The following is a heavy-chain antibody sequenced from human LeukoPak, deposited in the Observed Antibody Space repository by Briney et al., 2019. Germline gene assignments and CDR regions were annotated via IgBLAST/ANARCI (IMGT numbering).Heavy chain of an antibody. CDR3: VGDEFTAQAWFDF. D-gene: IGHD3-16*01. CDR1: GYSFTKYG. J-gene: IGHJ5*01. V-gene: IGHV1-18*01. Sequence: ASVKVSCKASGYSFTKYGFSWVRQAPGQGLEWMGWISANTGHANYAQNLQGRVTLTTDTSTTTAYMELRSLRFDDTAVYYCVGDEFTAQAWFDFWGQGTPVTVSS. CDR2: ISANTGHA.